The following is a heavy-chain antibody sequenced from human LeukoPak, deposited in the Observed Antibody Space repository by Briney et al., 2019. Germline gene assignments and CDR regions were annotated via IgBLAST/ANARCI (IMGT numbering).Heavy chain of an antibody. Sequence: GGSLRLSCAVSAFTFSGYTMNWVRQAPGKGLEWVSSITSGSSYIDYADSVKGRFTISRDNAKNSLYLRMNSLRAEDTAVYYCARGYNYFDYWGQGTLVTVSS. D-gene: IGHD1-1*01. CDR3: ARGYNYFDY. CDR2: ITSGSSYI. CDR1: AFTFSGYT. V-gene: IGHV3-21*01. J-gene: IGHJ4*02.